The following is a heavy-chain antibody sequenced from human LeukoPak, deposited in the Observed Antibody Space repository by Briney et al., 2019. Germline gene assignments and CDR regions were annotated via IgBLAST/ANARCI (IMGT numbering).Heavy chain of an antibody. CDR1: GYSFTSYW. D-gene: IGHD3-10*01. CDR3: ARGPSYYGSGSTYYFDY. CDR2: IDPSDSYT. J-gene: IGHJ4*02. V-gene: IGHV5-10-1*01. Sequence: GESLKISCKGSGYSFTSYWISWVRQVPGKGLEWMGRIDPSDSYTNYSPSFQGHVTISADKSISTAYLQWSSLKASDTAMYYCARGPSYYGSGSTYYFDYWGQGTLVTVSS.